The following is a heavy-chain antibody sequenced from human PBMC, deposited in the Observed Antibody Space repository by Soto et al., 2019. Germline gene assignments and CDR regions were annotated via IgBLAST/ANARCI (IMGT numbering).Heavy chain of an antibody. J-gene: IGHJ4*02. CDR2: IYWDEDK. CDR1: GFSLSTRGVA. Sequence: QITLKESGPTLVKSTQTLTLTCTFSGFSLSTRGVAVGWFRQPPGKALEWLALIYWDEDKWYSPSLKSRLTITDDPSKTQVVLTMTHMDPVDTATYYCAHSPRGYAYYFDYWGQGTLVTVSS. V-gene: IGHV2-5*02. D-gene: IGHD5-12*01. CDR3: AHSPRGYAYYFDY.